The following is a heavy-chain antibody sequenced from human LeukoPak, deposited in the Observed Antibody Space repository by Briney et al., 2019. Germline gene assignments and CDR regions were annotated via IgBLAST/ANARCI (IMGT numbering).Heavy chain of an antibody. D-gene: IGHD6-19*01. CDR2: ISAYNGNT. CDR1: GYTFTSYG. Sequence: ASVKVSCKASGYTFTSYGISWVRQAPGQGLEWMGWISAYNGNTNYAQKLQGRVTMTTDTSTSTVYMELSSLRSEDTAVYYCASSSGWYRVYDYWGQGTLVTVSS. J-gene: IGHJ4*02. CDR3: ASSSGWYRVYDY. V-gene: IGHV1-18*01.